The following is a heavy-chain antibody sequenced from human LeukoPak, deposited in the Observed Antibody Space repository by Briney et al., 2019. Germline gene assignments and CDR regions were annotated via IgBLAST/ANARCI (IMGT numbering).Heavy chain of an antibody. Sequence: SQTLSLTCTVSGGSISSYYWSWIRQPPGKGLEWIGYIYYSGSTNYKSSLKSRVTISVDTSKNQFSLKLSSVTAADTAVYYCARLTGYSSESWFDPWGQGTLVTVSS. V-gene: IGHV4-59*01. J-gene: IGHJ5*02. D-gene: IGHD3-9*01. CDR1: GGSISSYY. CDR2: IYYSGST. CDR3: ARLTGYSSESWFDP.